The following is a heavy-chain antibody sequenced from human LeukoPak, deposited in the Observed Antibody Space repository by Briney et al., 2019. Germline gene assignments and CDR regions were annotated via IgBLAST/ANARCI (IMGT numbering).Heavy chain of an antibody. J-gene: IGHJ4*02. Sequence: PGGSLRLSCAASGFTVSSNDMSWVRQATGKGLEWVSVIYSGGSTYYADSVKGRFTISRHNSKNTLYLQMSSLRVEDTAVYYCARLYYYENPPEVWGQGTLVTVSS. CDR1: GFTVSSND. D-gene: IGHD3-22*01. CDR2: IYSGGST. V-gene: IGHV3-53*04. CDR3: ARLYYYENPPEV.